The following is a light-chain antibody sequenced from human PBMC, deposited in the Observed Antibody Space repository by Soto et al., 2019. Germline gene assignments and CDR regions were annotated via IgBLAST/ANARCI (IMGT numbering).Light chain of an antibody. V-gene: IGLV2-14*01. CDR2: DVS. CDR3: SSYTSIHTYV. CDR1: SSDVGGYDY. Sequence: QSVLTQPASVSGSPGQSIAISCTGTSSDVGGYDYVSWYHQHAGKAPKLMIYDVSNRPSGVPNRLSGSTSGNTASLTISGLRAEDEADYYCSSYTSIHTYVFGTGTKVTVL. J-gene: IGLJ1*01.